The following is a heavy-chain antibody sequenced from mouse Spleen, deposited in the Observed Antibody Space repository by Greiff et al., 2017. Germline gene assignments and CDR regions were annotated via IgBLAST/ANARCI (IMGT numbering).Heavy chain of an antibody. CDR3: ARDRPYDGYRRDYAMDY. D-gene: IGHD2-3*01. V-gene: IGHV3-6*01. Sequence: EVQLQESGPGLVKPSQSLSLTCSVTGYSITSGYYWNWIRQFPGNKLEWMGYISYDGSNNYNPSLKNRISITRDTSKNQFFLKLNSVTTEDTATYYCARDRPYDGYRRDYAMDYWGQGTSVTVSS. CDR1: GYSITSGYY. CDR2: ISYDGSN. J-gene: IGHJ4*01.